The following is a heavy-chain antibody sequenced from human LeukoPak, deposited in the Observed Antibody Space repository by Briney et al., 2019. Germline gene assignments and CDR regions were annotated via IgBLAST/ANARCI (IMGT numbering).Heavy chain of an antibody. CDR1: GFTFSSYG. D-gene: IGHD1-26*01. CDR2: VRNDGSNK. Sequence: GVLRLSCAASGFTFSSYGIHWVRQAPGKGLEWVAFVRNDGSNKYYADSVKGRFTVSRDNSKNTLYLQMNSLRVEDAAVYYCAKEGDLVGVTYYFDYWGQGTLVTVSS. V-gene: IGHV3-30*02. J-gene: IGHJ4*02. CDR3: AKEGDLVGVTYYFDY.